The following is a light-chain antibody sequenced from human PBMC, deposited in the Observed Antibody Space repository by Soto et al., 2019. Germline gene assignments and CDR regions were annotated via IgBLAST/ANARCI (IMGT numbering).Light chain of an antibody. CDR1: SSDVGGYNY. CDR2: DVI. V-gene: IGLV2-11*01. Sequence: QSALTQPRSVSGSPGQSVTLSCTGTSSDVGGYNYVSWYQQYPGKAPKLMIYDVITRPSGVPDRFSGSKSGNTASLTISGLQAEDEADYYCCSYAGSYTFVFGTGTKVTVL. CDR3: CSYAGSYTFV. J-gene: IGLJ1*01.